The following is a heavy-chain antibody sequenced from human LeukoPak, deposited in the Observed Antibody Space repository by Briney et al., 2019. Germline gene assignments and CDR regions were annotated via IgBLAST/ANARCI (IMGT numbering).Heavy chain of an antibody. D-gene: IGHD3-10*02. CDR1: GFTFSDYS. J-gene: IGHJ6*04. V-gene: IGHV3-21*01. CDR2: ISGSGSYI. CDR3: AELGITMIGGV. Sequence: KPGGSLRLSCAASGFTFSDYSMNWVRQTPRKGLEWVSCISGSGSYIYYADSVKGRFTISRDNAKNSLYLQMNSLRAEDTAVYYCAELGITMIGGVWGKGTTVTISS.